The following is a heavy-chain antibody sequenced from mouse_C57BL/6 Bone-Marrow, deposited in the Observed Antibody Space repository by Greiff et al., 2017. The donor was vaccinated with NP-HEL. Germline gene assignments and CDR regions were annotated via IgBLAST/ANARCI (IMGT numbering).Heavy chain of an antibody. D-gene: IGHD2-2*01. CDR3: AREGLMVTTGNYYAMDY. Sequence: EVKLVESGGGLVKPGGSLKLSCAASGFTFSSYAMSWVRQTPEKRLEWVATISDGGSYTYYPDNVKGRFTISRDNAKNNLYLQMSHLKSEDTAMYYCAREGLMVTTGNYYAMDYWGHGTSVTVSS. CDR1: GFTFSSYA. V-gene: IGHV5-4*01. J-gene: IGHJ4*01. CDR2: ISDGGSYT.